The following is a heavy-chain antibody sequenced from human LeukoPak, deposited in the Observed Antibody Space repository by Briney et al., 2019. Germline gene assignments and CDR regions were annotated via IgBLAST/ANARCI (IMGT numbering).Heavy chain of an antibody. Sequence: GGSLRLSCAASGFTFSSYWMHWVRHAPGKGLVWVSRINSDGRSTTYADSAKGRFSISRDNSKNTLYLQMNSLRVEDTAVYYCARGRDDSSAYRDLDYWGQGTLVTVSS. CDR1: GFTFSSYW. J-gene: IGHJ4*02. D-gene: IGHD3-22*01. V-gene: IGHV3-74*01. CDR3: ARGRDDSSAYRDLDY. CDR2: INSDGRST.